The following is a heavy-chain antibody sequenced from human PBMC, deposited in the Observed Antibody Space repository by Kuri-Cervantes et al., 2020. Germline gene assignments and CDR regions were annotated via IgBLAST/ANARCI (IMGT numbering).Heavy chain of an antibody. J-gene: IGHJ3*02. CDR1: GGSISSGSYY. CDR3: ARDPIPLPYYYDSSGYDAFDI. D-gene: IGHD3-22*01. CDR2: IYTSGST. Sequence: SETLSLTCTVSGGSISSGSYYWSWIRQSAGKGLEWIGRIYTSGSTNYNPSLKSRVTISVDTSKNQFSLKLSSVTAADTAVYYCARDPIPLPYYYDSSGYDAFDIWGQGTMVTVSS. V-gene: IGHV4-61*02.